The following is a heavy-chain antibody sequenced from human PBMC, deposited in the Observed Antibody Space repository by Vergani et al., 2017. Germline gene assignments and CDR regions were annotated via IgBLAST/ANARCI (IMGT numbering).Heavy chain of an antibody. Sequence: QVQLVESGGGVVQPGRYLRLSCAASGFTFSSYAMHWVRQAPGKGLEWVAVISYDGSXKYYADSVKGRFTISRDNSKNTLYLQMNSLRAEDTAVYYCARDLCGPMYYYDSSGYRPPDYWGQGTLVTVSS. CDR2: ISYDGSXK. CDR3: ARDLCGPMYYYDSSGYRPPDY. D-gene: IGHD3-22*01. CDR1: GFTFSSYA. V-gene: IGHV3-30-3*01. J-gene: IGHJ4*02.